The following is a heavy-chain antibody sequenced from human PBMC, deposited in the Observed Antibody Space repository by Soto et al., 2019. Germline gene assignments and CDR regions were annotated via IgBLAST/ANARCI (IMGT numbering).Heavy chain of an antibody. J-gene: IGHJ4*02. V-gene: IGHV3-23*01. CDR1: GFAFSTYA. Sequence: DVNLLQSGGGSTQPGGSLRLSCATSGFAFSTYAMTWVRQVPGRGVEWVSTILPDETGFYTVSVKGRFTISRDNFRGILYLQMNDLWVEDGAIYFCAKDRLPTSGQRFYFDSWGQGSLVTVSS. CDR3: AKDRLPTSGQRFYFDS. D-gene: IGHD2-15*01. CDR2: ILPDETG.